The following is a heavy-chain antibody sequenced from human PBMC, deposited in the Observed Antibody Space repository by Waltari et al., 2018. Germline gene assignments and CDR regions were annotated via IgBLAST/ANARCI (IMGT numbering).Heavy chain of an antibody. V-gene: IGHV1-69*04. J-gene: IGHJ1*01. Sequence: QVQLMQSGTELKAPGSSVKVSCAASGKDLRPFYIAWVRQAPGQGLEGLEQCIPGGGQADYARRVDGRLTSAADRSTNTAVMELTRRKSDDTAMYVCAAGAVGLAGGSAAELFQTWGQGTLVFVSS. D-gene: IGHD6-25*01. CDR3: AAGAVGLAGGSAAELFQT. CDR2: CIPGGGQA. CDR1: GKDLRPFY.